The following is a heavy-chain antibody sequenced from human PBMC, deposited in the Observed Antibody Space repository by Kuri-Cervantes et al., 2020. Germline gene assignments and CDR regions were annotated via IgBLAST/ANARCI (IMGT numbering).Heavy chain of an antibody. V-gene: IGHV1-2*02. CDR2: INPNSGGT. CDR1: GYTFTGYY. J-gene: IGHJ5*02. D-gene: IGHD3-22*01. CDR3: AREPAAYYYVSSGYYPPTQNWFDP. Sequence: ASVKVSCKASGYTFTGYYMHWVRQAPGQGLEWMGWINPNSGGTNYAQKFQGRVTMTRDASISTAYMELSRLRSDDTAVYYCAREPAAYYYVSSGYYPPTQNWFDPWGQGTLVTVSS.